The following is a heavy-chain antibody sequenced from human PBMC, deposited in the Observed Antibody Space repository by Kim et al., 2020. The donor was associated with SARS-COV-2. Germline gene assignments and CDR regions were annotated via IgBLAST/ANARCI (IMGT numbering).Heavy chain of an antibody. J-gene: IGHJ4*02. CDR3: ARLASIAAAGDFDY. V-gene: IGHV5-51*01. Sequence: PSIRRQVTISADKSISTAYLQWGSLKASDTAMYYCARLASIAAAGDFDYWGQGTLVTVSS. D-gene: IGHD6-13*01.